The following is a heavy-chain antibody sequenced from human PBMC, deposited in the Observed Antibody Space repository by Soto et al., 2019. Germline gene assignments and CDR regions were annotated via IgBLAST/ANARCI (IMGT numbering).Heavy chain of an antibody. CDR2: ISYDGNSE. CDR1: GFTFGAYT. D-gene: IGHD1-26*01. J-gene: IGHJ3*01. CDR3: ARDGYSGRSDGFDV. V-gene: IGHV3-30*14. Sequence: QMQLVESGGGVVQPGRSLRLSCAASGFTFGAYTMHWVRQAPGKGLEWVAVISYDGNSERYTDAVKGRFTVSRDNSKSTMYLQMNSLRAEDTAVDYCARDGYSGRSDGFDVWGQGTMVTVSS.